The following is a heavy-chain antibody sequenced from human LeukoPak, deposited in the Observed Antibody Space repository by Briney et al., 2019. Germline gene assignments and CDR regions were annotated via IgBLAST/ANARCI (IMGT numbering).Heavy chain of an antibody. CDR3: AKDIGPLDY. D-gene: IGHD2-15*01. CDR1: GFTFSSYA. V-gene: IGHV3-30-3*01. CDR2: ISYDGSNK. J-gene: IGHJ4*02. Sequence: GGPLRLSCAPSGFTFSSYAMHWVRQAPGRGLEWVAVISYDGSNKYYADSVKGRLTISRDNSKNTLDLQMNSLRAEDTAVYYCAKDIGPLDYWGQGTLVTVSS.